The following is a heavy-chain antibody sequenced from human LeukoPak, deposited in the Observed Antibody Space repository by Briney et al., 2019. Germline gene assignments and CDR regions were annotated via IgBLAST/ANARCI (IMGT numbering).Heavy chain of an antibody. J-gene: IGHJ4*02. CDR2: ISSSGSTI. V-gene: IGHV3-48*03. CDR1: GFTFSSYE. Sequence: GGSLRLSCAASGFTFSSYEMNWVRQAPGKGLEWVSHISSSGSTIYYADSVKGRFTISRDNAKNSLYLQMNSLRAEDTAVYYCARAQPQFHYGSWSYPYYFDYWGQGTLVTVSS. D-gene: IGHD3-10*01. CDR3: ARAQPQFHYGSWSYPYYFDY.